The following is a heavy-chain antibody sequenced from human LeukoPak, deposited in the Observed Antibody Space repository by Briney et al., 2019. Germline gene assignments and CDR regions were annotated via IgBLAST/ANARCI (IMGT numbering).Heavy chain of an antibody. J-gene: IGHJ4*02. V-gene: IGHV1-46*01. Sequence: ASAKVSCKASGYTFTSYYMHWVRQAPGQGLEWMGILSPSGGSTSYAQKFQGRVTMTRDTSTSTVYMELSSLRSEDTAVYYCARSAHTDSSSWYEGLYYFDYWGQGTLVTVSS. D-gene: IGHD6-13*01. CDR1: GYTFTSYY. CDR3: ARSAHTDSSSWYEGLYYFDY. CDR2: LSPSGGST.